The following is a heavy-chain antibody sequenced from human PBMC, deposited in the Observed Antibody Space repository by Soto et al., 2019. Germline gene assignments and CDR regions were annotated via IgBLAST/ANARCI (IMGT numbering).Heavy chain of an antibody. CDR3: ARIYSSTSYGSFFDY. J-gene: IGHJ4*02. V-gene: IGHV3-49*03. D-gene: IGHD6-13*01. CDR1: GFTFGDYA. CDR2: IRSKAYGGTT. Sequence: PGGSLRLSCTGSGFTFGDYAMNWFRQAPGKGLEWVGFIRSKAYGGTTQYAASVKDIFSISRDDSKSIVYLQMNSLKTEDTAVYYCARIYSSTSYGSFFDYCGQGTLVTVSS.